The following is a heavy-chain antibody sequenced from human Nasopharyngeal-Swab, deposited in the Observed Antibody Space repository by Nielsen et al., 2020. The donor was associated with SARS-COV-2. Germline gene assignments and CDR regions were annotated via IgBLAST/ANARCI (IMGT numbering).Heavy chain of an antibody. CDR2: IGTAGDT. J-gene: IGHJ4*02. CDR3: ARGKYDSSGYYLGDYYFNY. CDR1: GFTFSSYD. D-gene: IGHD3-22*01. Sequence: GESLKISCAASGFTFSSYDMHWVRQATGKGLEWVSAIGTAGDTYYPGSVKGRFTISRENAKNSLYLQMNSLRAGDTAVYYCARGKYDSSGYYLGDYYFNYWGKGTLVTVS. V-gene: IGHV3-13*01.